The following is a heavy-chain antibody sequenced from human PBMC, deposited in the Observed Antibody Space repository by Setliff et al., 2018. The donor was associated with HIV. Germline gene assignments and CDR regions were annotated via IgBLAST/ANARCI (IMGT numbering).Heavy chain of an antibody. J-gene: IGHJ6*02. D-gene: IGHD4-4*01. CDR3: ATHASTVQDAMDV. Sequence: LSLTCTVSGGSISSTIYHWVWIRQPPGKGLEWIGNIHSSGITYYKPSLKSRLTISLDTSKNQFSLKLSSVAAADTAVYYCATHASTVQDAMDVWGQGTTVTVSS. V-gene: IGHV4-39*01. CDR1: GGSISSTIYH. CDR2: IHSSGIT.